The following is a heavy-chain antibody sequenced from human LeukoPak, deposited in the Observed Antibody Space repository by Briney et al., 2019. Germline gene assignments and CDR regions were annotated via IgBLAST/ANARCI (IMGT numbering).Heavy chain of an antibody. CDR2: IIPILGVA. CDR3: ARVMSGSSSDY. CDR1: GGTFSSYA. Sequence: SVKVSCKASGGTFSSYAISWVRQAPGQGLEWMGRIIPILGVANYAPKFQGRVTITADKSASTGYMEPSSLRSEDTAVYYCARVMSGSSSDYWGQGTLVTVSS. V-gene: IGHV1-69*04. J-gene: IGHJ4*02. D-gene: IGHD6-13*01.